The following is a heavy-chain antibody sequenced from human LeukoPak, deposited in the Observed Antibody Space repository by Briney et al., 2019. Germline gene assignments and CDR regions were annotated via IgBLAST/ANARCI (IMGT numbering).Heavy chain of an antibody. J-gene: IGHJ4*02. Sequence: SETLSLTCAVSSVSISSYYWSWIRQPPGKGLEWVGDIYYGGSTNYNPSLKSRVTISVDTSKNQFYLQLSSVTAADTAVYYCARGLSTTKIDNWGQGTLVTVSS. CDR2: IYYGGST. V-gene: IGHV4-59*01. D-gene: IGHD2-2*01. CDR3: ARGLSTTKIDN. CDR1: SVSISSYY.